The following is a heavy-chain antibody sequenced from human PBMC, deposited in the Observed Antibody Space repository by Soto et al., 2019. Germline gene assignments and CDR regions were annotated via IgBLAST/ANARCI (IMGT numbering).Heavy chain of an antibody. CDR3: ARQWPKPYYYAITNWFDH. CDR1: GFTFSSYS. V-gene: IGHV3-21*01. D-gene: IGHD3-10*01. Sequence: PGGSLRLSCAASGFTFSSYSMNWVRQAPGKGLEWVSSISSSSSYIYYADSVKGRFTISRDNAKNSLYLQMNSLRAEDTAVYYCARQWPKPYYYAITNWFDHWGQGTLVTVSS. CDR2: ISSSSSYI. J-gene: IGHJ5*01.